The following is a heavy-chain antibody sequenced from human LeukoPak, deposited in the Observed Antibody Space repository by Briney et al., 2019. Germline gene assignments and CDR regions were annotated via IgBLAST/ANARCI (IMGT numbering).Heavy chain of an antibody. Sequence: GGSLRLSCAASGFTFSSYAVSWVRQAPGKGLEWVSAISGSGGSTYYADSVRGRFTISRDNSKNTLYLQMNSLRAEDTAVYYCAKDRPNYDFWSGYYTPFDYWGQGTLVTVSS. CDR1: GFTFSSYA. J-gene: IGHJ4*02. CDR3: AKDRPNYDFWSGYYTPFDY. D-gene: IGHD3-3*01. CDR2: ISGSGGST. V-gene: IGHV3-23*01.